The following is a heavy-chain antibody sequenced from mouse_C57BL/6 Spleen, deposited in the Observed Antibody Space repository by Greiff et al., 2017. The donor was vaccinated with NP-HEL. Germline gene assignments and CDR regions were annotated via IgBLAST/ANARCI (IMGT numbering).Heavy chain of an antibody. D-gene: IGHD4-1*01. CDR2: INPSSGYT. J-gene: IGHJ2*01. CDR3: ARSDWGLYFDY. Sequence: LVESGAELARPGASVKMSCKASGYTFTSYTMHWVKQRPGQGLEWIGYINPSSGYTKYNQKFKDKATLTADKSSSTAYMQLSSLTSEDSAVYYCARSDWGLYFDYWGQGTTLTVSS. CDR1: GYTFTSYT. V-gene: IGHV1-4*01.